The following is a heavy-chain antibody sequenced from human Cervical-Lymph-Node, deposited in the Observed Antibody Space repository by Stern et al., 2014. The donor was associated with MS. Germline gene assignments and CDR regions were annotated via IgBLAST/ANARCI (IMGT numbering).Heavy chain of an antibody. Sequence: VQLLESGPGQVEPSQTLSLTCTVSGGSITIGSYYWSWIRQNPEKGLEWIGYISYNGRTYYNPSLKSRLSISLDTSKNQFSLKLNSVTAADTAVYYCARDQGDTMDYWGQGTLVTVSS. D-gene: IGHD2-21*02. J-gene: IGHJ4*02. CDR2: ISYNGRT. CDR1: GGSITIGSYY. V-gene: IGHV4-31*03. CDR3: ARDQGDTMDY.